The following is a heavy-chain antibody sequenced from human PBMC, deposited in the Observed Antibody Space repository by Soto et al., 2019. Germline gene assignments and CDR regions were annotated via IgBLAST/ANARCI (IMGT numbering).Heavy chain of an antibody. Sequence: TLSLTCTVSGDSLSTYYWSWIRQPAGERLEWIGRIHDTGRTNYNPSLKSRVTMSVDTSKNQFSLRVNSVTAADTAVYYCARESVSGTYRFDSWGQGTLVTVSS. CDR3: ARESVSGTYRFDS. CDR2: IHDTGRT. D-gene: IGHD3-16*02. CDR1: GDSLSTYY. J-gene: IGHJ4*02. V-gene: IGHV4-4*07.